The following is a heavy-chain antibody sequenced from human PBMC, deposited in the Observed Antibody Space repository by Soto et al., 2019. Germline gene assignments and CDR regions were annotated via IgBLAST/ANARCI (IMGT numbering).Heavy chain of an antibody. J-gene: IGHJ4*02. CDR2: IYHSGST. CDR3: ARAGGLGAVAVDY. V-gene: IGHV4-30-2*01. D-gene: IGHD6-19*01. CDR1: GGSISSGGYS. Sequence: QLQLQESGSGLVKPSQTLSLTCAVSGGSISSGGYSWSWIRQPPGKGLEWIGYIYHSGSTYYNPSLKSRVTIPVDRAQNQFSLKLSSVTAADTAVYYCARAGGLGAVAVDYWGQGTLVTVSS.